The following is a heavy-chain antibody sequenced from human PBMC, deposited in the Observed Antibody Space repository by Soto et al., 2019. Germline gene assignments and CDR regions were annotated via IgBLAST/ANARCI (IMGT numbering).Heavy chain of an antibody. V-gene: IGHV3-23*01. CDR2: ISGSGGST. CDR3: AKDGIWCSSTSCYSSSSGLYYYYGMDV. CDR1: GFTFSSYA. D-gene: IGHD2-2*02. J-gene: IGHJ6*02. Sequence: GGSLRLSCAASGFTFSSYAMSWVRQAPGKGLEWVSAISGSGGSTYYADSVKGRFTISRDNSKNTLYLQMNSLRAEDTAVYYCAKDGIWCSSTSCYSSSSGLYYYYGMDVWGQGTTVTVSS.